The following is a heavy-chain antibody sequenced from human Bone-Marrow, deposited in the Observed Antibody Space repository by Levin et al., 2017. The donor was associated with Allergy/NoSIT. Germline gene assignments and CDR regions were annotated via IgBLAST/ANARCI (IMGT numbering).Heavy chain of an antibody. V-gene: IGHV3-30*03. CDR1: GFTFSSYG. D-gene: IGHD3-3*01. J-gene: IGHJ5*02. Sequence: GGSLRLSCAASGFTFSSYGMHWVRQAPGKGLEWVAVISYDGSNKYYADSVKGRFTISRDNSKNTLYLQMNSLRAEDTAVYYCATHQLRFLEWPLDPWGQGTLVTVSS. CDR3: ATHQLRFLEWPLDP. CDR2: ISYDGSNK.